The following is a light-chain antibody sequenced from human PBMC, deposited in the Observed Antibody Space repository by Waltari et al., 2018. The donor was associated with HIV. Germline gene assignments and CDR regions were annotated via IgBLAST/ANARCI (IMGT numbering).Light chain of an antibody. Sequence: QSVLTQPPSVSAAPGQQVPLPCSAHSSTIAHNYVSWYQQSPGTAPKLLIFENNQRPSGIPDRFSGSKSGTSATLGISGLQTGDEADYYCGTWDTSLSALVFGGGTKLTVL. V-gene: IGLV1-51*02. J-gene: IGLJ2*01. CDR1: SSTIAHNY. CDR2: ENN. CDR3: GTWDTSLSALV.